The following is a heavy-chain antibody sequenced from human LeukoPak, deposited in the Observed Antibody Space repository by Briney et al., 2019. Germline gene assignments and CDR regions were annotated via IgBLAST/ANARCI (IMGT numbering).Heavy chain of an antibody. CDR3: ARQSYRYEVDY. J-gene: IGHJ4*02. Sequence: SETLSLTCAVYGGSFSGYYWSWIRQPPGKGLEWIGEINHSGSTNYNPSLKSRVTISVDTSKNQFSLKLSSVTAADTAVYYCARQSYRYEVDYWGQETLVTVSS. CDR2: INHSGST. V-gene: IGHV4-34*01. CDR1: GGSFSGYY. D-gene: IGHD1-1*01.